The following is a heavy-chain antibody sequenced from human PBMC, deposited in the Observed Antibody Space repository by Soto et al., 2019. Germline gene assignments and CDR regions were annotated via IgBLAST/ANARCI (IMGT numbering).Heavy chain of an antibody. CDR3: AHIEVSGSAFDI. Sequence: SGPTLVNPTQTLTLTCTFSGFSFTTSEMRVGWIRQPPGKALEWLARIDWDDDKFYSTSLKTRLTIPKDTSKNLVVLTMTNMDPVDTATYYCAHIEVSGSAFDIWGQGTMVTVSS. J-gene: IGHJ3*02. V-gene: IGHV2-70*04. CDR1: GFSFTTSEMR. CDR2: IDWDDDK. D-gene: IGHD2-15*01.